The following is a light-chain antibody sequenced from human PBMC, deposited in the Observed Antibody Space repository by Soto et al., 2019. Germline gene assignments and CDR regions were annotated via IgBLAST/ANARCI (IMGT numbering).Light chain of an antibody. V-gene: IGLV2-14*01. Sequence: QSALTQPASVSGSPGQSITISCTGTISDVGGYNYVSWYQHHPGKAPRLTIYASSNRPSGVSHRFSGSRSGNSASLTISGLQAEDEADYYCCSYAGTYSYVFGTGTKVTVL. CDR3: CSYAGTYSYV. CDR1: ISDVGGYNY. J-gene: IGLJ1*01. CDR2: ASS.